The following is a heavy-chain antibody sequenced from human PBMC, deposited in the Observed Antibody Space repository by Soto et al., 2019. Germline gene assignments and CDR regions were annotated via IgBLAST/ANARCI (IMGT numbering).Heavy chain of an antibody. Sequence: QVQLVQSGAEVKKPGSSVKVSCKASGGTFGTYDISWVRQAPGQGLEWMGGIIPLCGTANYAQKIQGRVTITAEKSTTTAYMELSRLRSEDSAIYYCASRHFYYGMDVWGQGTTVTVSS. J-gene: IGHJ6*02. CDR2: IIPLCGTA. V-gene: IGHV1-69*06. CDR1: GGTFGTYD. CDR3: ASRHFYYGMDV.